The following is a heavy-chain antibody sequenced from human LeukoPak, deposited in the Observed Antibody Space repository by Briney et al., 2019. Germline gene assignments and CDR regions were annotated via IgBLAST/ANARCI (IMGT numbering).Heavy chain of an antibody. Sequence: SETLSLTCTVSGGSISSSSYYWGWIRQPPGKGLEWIGYIYYSGSTTYNPSLKSRVTISVDTSKNQFSLKLSSVTAADTAVYYCARDLRIVGATTSWFDPWGQGTLVTVSS. J-gene: IGHJ5*02. CDR1: GGSISSSSYY. D-gene: IGHD1-26*01. CDR3: ARDLRIVGATTSWFDP. V-gene: IGHV4-61*01. CDR2: IYYSGST.